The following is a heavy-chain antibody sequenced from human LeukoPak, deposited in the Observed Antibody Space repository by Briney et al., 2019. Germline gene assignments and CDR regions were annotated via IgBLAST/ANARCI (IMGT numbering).Heavy chain of an antibody. D-gene: IGHD6-13*01. CDR3: TRGKGAAGTSDY. CDR1: GFTFGDYG. Sequence: GRSLRLSCTASGFTFGDYGMSWVRQAPGTGLEWVGFIRSKAYGGTTEYAASVKGRFTISRDDSKSIAYLQMNSLKTEDTAVYYCTRGKGAAGTSDYWGQGTLVTVSP. CDR2: IRSKAYGGTT. V-gene: IGHV3-49*04. J-gene: IGHJ4*02.